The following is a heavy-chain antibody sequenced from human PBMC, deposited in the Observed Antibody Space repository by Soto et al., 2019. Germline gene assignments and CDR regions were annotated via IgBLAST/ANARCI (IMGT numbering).Heavy chain of an antibody. CDR2: LHSGGDT. CDR3: ARDGPYYYASRMDV. D-gene: IGHD3-10*01. CDR1: GIPVSSNY. J-gene: IGHJ6*02. V-gene: IGHV3-53*04. Sequence: EVPLVESGGGLVQPGGSLRLSCAASGIPVSSNYMTWVRQAPGKGLEWVSVLHSGGDTYYANSVKDRFTISRHDSTNTLFLQMNSLTPEDTAVYYCARDGPYYYASRMDVWGQGTTVTVSS.